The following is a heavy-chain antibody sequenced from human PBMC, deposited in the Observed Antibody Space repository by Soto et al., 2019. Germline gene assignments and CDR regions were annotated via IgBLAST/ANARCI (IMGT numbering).Heavy chain of an antibody. CDR3: AKGGPYSNYELDY. V-gene: IGHV3-23*01. D-gene: IGHD4-4*01. CDR1: GFTFINYA. CDR2: MSASGKST. J-gene: IGHJ4*02. Sequence: GWSLSLSCAASGFTFINYAMSWVRQAPGKGLEWVSAMSASGKSTYYADSVKGRFTISRDNFRDTLYVQMSSLRVEDTAVYYCAKGGPYSNYELDYWGQGTLVTVSS.